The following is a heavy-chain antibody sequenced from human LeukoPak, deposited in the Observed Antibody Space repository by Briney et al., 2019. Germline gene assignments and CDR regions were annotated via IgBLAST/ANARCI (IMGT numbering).Heavy chain of an antibody. CDR2: IDWDDDK. J-gene: IGHJ6*02. Sequence: SGPTLVNPTQTLTLTCTFSGFSLSTSRMCVIWIPQPPGKALEWLARIDWDDDKYYSTSLKTRLTISKDTSKNQVVLTMTNMDPVDTATYYCARAHSSSWYRDGMDVWGQGTTVTVSS. CDR1: GFSLSTSRMC. V-gene: IGHV2-70*11. CDR3: ARAHSSSWYRDGMDV. D-gene: IGHD6-13*01.